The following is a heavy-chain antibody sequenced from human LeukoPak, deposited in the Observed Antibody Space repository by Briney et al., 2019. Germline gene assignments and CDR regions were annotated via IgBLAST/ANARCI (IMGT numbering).Heavy chain of an antibody. CDR2: INPNSGGT. CDR1: GYTFSDYN. V-gene: IGHV1-2*02. CDR3: ARDNPSRPFDY. Sequence: ASVKASCKATGYTFSDYNIHWVRQAPGQGLECMGWINPNSGGTHYAQKFQGRVAMTRDTSITTAYMELSSLISDDTAVYYCARDNPSRPFDYWGQGTLVTVSS. J-gene: IGHJ4*02.